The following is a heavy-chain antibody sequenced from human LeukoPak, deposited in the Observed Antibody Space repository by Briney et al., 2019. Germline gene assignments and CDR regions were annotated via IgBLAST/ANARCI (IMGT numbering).Heavy chain of an antibody. CDR1: GGTFSSYA. V-gene: IGHV1-69*05. CDR2: IIPIFGTA. CDR3: ARDLYHTGGGDY. J-gene: IGHJ4*02. D-gene: IGHD7-27*01. Sequence: SVKVSCKASGGTFSSYAISWVRQAPGQGLEWMGGIIPIFGTANYAQKFQCRVTITTDESTSTAYMELSGLRSEDTAVYYCARDLYHTGGGDYWGQGTLVTVSS.